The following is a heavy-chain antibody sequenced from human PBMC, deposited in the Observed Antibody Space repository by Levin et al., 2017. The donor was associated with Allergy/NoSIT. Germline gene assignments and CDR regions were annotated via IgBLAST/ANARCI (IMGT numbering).Heavy chain of an antibody. J-gene: IGHJ3*02. Sequence: ESLKISCTVSGGSVSTGHDYWSWVRQPPGKGPEWIGYIHSSGSTNYSPSLKSRVTMSLDTSKNQFSLKLSSVSAADTAIYYCARDHRGRYYGGRDTGWAFDIWGQGTLVTVSS. CDR3: ARDHRGRYYGGRDTGWAFDI. CDR2: IHSSGST. CDR1: GGSVSTGHDY. D-gene: IGHD1-26*01. V-gene: IGHV4-61*01.